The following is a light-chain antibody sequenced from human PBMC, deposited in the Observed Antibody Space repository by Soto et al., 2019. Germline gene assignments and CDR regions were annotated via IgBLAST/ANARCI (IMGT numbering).Light chain of an antibody. CDR2: YDD. J-gene: IGLJ2*01. Sequence: QSVLTQPPSVSEAPRQRVTISCSGSSSNIGNNAVNWYQQLPGKAPNLLIYYDDLLPSGVSDRFSGSKSGTSASLAISGLQSEDEADYYCAAWDYSRHGHVFGGGTKLTVL. V-gene: IGLV1-36*01. CDR3: AAWDYSRHGHV. CDR1: SSNIGNNA.